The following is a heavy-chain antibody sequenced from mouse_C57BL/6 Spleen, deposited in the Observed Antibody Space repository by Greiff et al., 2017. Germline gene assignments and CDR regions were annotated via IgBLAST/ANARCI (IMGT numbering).Heavy chain of an antibody. Sequence: EVHLVESGPGLVKPSQSLSLTCSVTGYSITSGYYWNWIRQFPGNKLEWMGYISYDGSNNYNPSLKNRISITRDTSKNQFFLKLKSVTTEDTATYYCAREGDYGSSFAYWGQGTLVTVSA. CDR2: ISYDGSN. D-gene: IGHD1-1*01. CDR1: GYSITSGYY. CDR3: AREGDYGSSFAY. J-gene: IGHJ3*01. V-gene: IGHV3-6*01.